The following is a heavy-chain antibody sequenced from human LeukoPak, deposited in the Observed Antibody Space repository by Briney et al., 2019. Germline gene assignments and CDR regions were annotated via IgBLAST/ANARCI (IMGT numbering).Heavy chain of an antibody. Sequence: PSETLSLTCTVSGGSVSSGSYYWSWIRQPPGKGLEWIGYIYYSGSTNYNPSLKSRVTISVDTSKNQFSLKLSSVTAADTAVYYCARGGWYADYWGQGTLVTVSS. J-gene: IGHJ4*02. CDR1: GGSVSSGSYY. CDR3: ARGGWYADY. V-gene: IGHV4-61*01. CDR2: IYYSGST. D-gene: IGHD2-8*01.